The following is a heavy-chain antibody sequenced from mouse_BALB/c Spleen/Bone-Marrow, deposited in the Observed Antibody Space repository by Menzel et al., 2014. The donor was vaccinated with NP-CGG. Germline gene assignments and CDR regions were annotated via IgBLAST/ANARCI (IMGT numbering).Heavy chain of an antibody. V-gene: IGHV4-1*02. CDR2: INPESNTI. Sequence: EVKLLESGGGLVQPGGSLKLSCAASGFDFSRYWMSWVRPAPGKGLQWIGEINPESNTINYTPSLKDKFIISRDNAKNTLYLQTSKVRSEDTALYCCARLGYYGWFAYWGQGTLVTVSA. CDR1: GFDFSRYW. D-gene: IGHD2-3*01. J-gene: IGHJ3*01. CDR3: ARLGYYGWFAY.